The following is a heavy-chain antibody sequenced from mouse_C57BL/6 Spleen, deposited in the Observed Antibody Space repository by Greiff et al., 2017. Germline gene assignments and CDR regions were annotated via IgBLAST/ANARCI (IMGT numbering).Heavy chain of an antibody. D-gene: IGHD3-3*01. J-gene: IGHJ2*01. V-gene: IGHV1-15*01. Sequence: QVQLQQSGAELVRPGASVTLSCKASGYTFTDYEMHWVKQTPVHGLEWIGAIDPETGGTAYNQKFKGKAILTADKSSSTAYMELRSLTSEYSAVYYCTRGDHTPYFDYWGQGTTLTVSS. CDR2: IDPETGGT. CDR1: GYTFTDYE. CDR3: TRGDHTPYFDY.